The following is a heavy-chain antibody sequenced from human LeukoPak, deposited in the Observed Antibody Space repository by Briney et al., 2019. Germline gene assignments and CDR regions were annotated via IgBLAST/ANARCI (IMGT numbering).Heavy chain of an antibody. CDR3: ARSAAAGRIVATFGY. CDR1: GFIFSDYY. CDR2: IGDSGYSI. Sequence: KPGGSLRLSCAVSGFIFSDYYMSWIRQAPGKGLEWISYIGDSGYSIYYSDSVKGRFTISGDNAKNSLYLQMNSLRAEDTAVYYCARSAAAGRIVATFGYWGQGTLVIVSS. J-gene: IGHJ4*02. D-gene: IGHD5-12*01. V-gene: IGHV3-11*04.